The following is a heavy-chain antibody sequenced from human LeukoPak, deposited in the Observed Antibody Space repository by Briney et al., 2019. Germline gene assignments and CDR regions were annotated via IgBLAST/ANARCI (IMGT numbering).Heavy chain of an antibody. J-gene: IGHJ3*02. CDR2: ISWNSGSI. D-gene: IGHD4-17*01. Sequence: PGGSLRLSCAASGFTFDDYAMPWVRQAPGKGLEWVSGISWNSGSIGYADSVKGRFTISRDNAKNSLYLQMNSLRAEDTALYYCAKDSLTTVTTYAFDIWGQGTMVTVSS. V-gene: IGHV3-9*01. CDR1: GFTFDDYA. CDR3: AKDSLTTVTTYAFDI.